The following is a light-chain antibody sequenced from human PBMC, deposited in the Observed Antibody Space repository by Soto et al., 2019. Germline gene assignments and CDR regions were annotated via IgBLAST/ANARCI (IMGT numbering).Light chain of an antibody. J-gene: IGLJ2*01. Sequence: QSVLTQPPSASGSPGQSFTISCTGTSSDVGGHNFVSWYQQHPGKAPKFLIYEVTKRPSGVPDRFSGSKSGITASLTVSGLQADDEAYYYCSAYAGNNNPVIFGGGTKLTVL. CDR2: EVT. CDR3: SAYAGNNNPVI. CDR1: SSDVGGHNF. V-gene: IGLV2-8*01.